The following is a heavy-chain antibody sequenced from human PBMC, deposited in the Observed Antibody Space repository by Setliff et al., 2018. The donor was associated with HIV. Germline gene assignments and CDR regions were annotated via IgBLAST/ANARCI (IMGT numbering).Heavy chain of an antibody. J-gene: IGHJ3*02. Sequence: PSETLSLTCSVSGASIRGHYWSWIRQSPGKGLEWIGNIYYSGNTNYNPSFKSRVTISVDTSKNQFSLRVNSVTTADTAVYYCARSLVPSGYYYGRHAFDIWGQGTKVTVSS. CDR3: ARSLVPSGYYYGRHAFDI. CDR1: GASIRGHY. D-gene: IGHD3-22*01. V-gene: IGHV4-59*08. CDR2: IYYSGNT.